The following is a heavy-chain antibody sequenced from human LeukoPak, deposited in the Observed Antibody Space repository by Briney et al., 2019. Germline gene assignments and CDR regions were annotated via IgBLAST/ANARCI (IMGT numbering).Heavy chain of an antibody. Sequence: GGSLRLSCAASGFTFSSYSMNWVRQAPGKGLEWVSSISSSSSYIYYADSVKGRFTISRDNAKNSLYLQMNSLRAEDTAVYYCARDGYKAYYYYGMDVWGQGTTVTVSS. V-gene: IGHV3-21*01. D-gene: IGHD5-24*01. CDR1: GFTFSSYS. CDR3: ARDGYKAYYYYGMDV. CDR2: ISSSSSYI. J-gene: IGHJ6*02.